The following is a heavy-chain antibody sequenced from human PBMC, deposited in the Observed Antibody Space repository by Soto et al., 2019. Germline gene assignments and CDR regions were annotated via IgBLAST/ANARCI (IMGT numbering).Heavy chain of an antibody. CDR3: TTEGDHCTDGVWYNAPKTYYYDGMDV. J-gene: IGHJ6*02. CDR1: GFTFSNAW. Sequence: GGSLRLSCAASGFTFSNAWMSWVRQAPGKGLEWVGRIKSKTDGGTTDYAAPVKGRFTISRDDSKNTLYLQMNSLKTEDTSVYYCTTEGDHCTDGVWYNAPKTYYYDGMDVWGQGTTVTVSS. D-gene: IGHD2-8*01. CDR2: IKSKTDGGTT. V-gene: IGHV3-15*01.